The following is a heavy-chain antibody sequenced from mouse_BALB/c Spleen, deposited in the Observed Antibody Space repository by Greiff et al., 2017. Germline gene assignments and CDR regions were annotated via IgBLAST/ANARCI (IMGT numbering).Heavy chain of an antibody. CDR3: ARDGSSYGYFDY. CDR2: ISSGSSTI. Sequence: DVQLVESGGGLVQPGGSRKLSCAASGFTFSSFGMHWVRQAPEKGLEWVAYISSGSSTIYYADTVKGRFTISRDNPKNTLFLQMTSLRSEDTAMYYCARDGSSYGYFDYWGQGTTLTVSS. CDR1: GFTFSSFG. D-gene: IGHD1-1*01. V-gene: IGHV5-17*02. J-gene: IGHJ2*01.